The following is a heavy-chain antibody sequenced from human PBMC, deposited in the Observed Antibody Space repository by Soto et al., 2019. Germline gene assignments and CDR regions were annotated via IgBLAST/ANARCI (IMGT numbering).Heavy chain of an antibody. J-gene: IGHJ5*02. CDR3: ARTRSSGDYEWAERSDSWFDP. CDR1: SGSMSNDF. D-gene: IGHD6-19*01. V-gene: IGHV4-59*01. Sequence: QVQLQESGPGLVKPSETLSLTCTVSSGSMSNDFWSWIRQPPGKGLEWIGYIFYSGTTNNNLSLKSRVTISDDKPKNQFSLKETSATAADTAVYYCARTRSSGDYEWAERSDSWFDPWCQGTLVTVSS. CDR2: IFYSGTT.